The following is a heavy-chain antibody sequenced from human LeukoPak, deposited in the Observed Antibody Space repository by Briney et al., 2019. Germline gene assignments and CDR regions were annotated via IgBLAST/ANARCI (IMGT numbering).Heavy chain of an antibody. J-gene: IGHJ4*02. CDR3: ARSPSGYSGYDPVYY. D-gene: IGHD5-12*01. CDR2: IIPMSGTA. CDR1: GGTFSSYA. V-gene: IGHV1-69*13. Sequence: SVKVSCTPSGGTFSSYAITWVRQAAGQGLEWRGGIIPMSGTANYAQKFQGRVTITADESTSTAYMELSSLRSEDTAVYYCARSPSGYSGYDPVYYWGQGTLVTVSS.